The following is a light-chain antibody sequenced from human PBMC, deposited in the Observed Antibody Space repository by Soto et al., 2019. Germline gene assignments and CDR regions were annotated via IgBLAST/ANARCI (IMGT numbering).Light chain of an antibody. CDR2: DSS. Sequence: EIVLTQSPAALSVSPGERVTLSCRASQGIGSTLAWYQQKPGQTLRLLIYDSSTRAIGIPTRFSGSRSGTEFTLTINGLQSEDFAVYYCQRYNNWPLTFGGGTKVDIK. V-gene: IGKV3-15*01. CDR3: QRYNNWPLT. CDR1: QGIGST. J-gene: IGKJ4*01.